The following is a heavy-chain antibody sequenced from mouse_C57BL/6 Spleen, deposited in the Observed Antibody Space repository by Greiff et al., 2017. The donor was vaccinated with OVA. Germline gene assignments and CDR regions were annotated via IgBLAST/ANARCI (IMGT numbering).Heavy chain of an antibody. CDR3: ARRSPGYYSKGGLYAMDY. D-gene: IGHD2-5*01. V-gene: IGHV1-52*01. J-gene: IGHJ4*01. CDR1: GYTFTSYW. Sequence: QVQLQQPGAELVRPGSSVKLSCKASGYTFTSYWMHWVKQRPIQGLEWIGNIDPSDSETHYNQKFKDKATLTVDKSSSTAYMQLSSLTSEDSAVYYCARRSPGYYSKGGLYAMDYWGQGTSVTVSS. CDR2: IDPSDSET.